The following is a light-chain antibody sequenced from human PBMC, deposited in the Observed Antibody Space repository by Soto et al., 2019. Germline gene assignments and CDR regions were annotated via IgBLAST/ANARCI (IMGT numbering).Light chain of an antibody. CDR2: QDS. CDR1: KLGDKY. CDR3: QAWDSSTKV. V-gene: IGLV3-1*01. Sequence: SYELTQPPSVYVSPGQTASITCSGDKLGDKYACWYQQKPGQSPVLVIYQDSKRPSGIPERFSGSNSGNTATLTISGTQAMDEADYYCQAWDSSTKVFGTGTKLTVL. J-gene: IGLJ1*01.